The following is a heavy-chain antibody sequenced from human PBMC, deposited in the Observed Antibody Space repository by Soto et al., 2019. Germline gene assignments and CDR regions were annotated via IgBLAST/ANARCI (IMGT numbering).Heavy chain of an antibody. CDR1: GGSISSGGYY. Sequence: SETLSLTCTVSGGSISSGGYYWSWIRQHPGKGLEWIGYIYFRGSTNYNPSLKSRVTISVDTSKNQFSLKLSSVTAADTAVYYCASHMVRGVPFGYWGQGTLVTVSS. CDR2: IYFRGST. J-gene: IGHJ4*02. CDR3: ASHMVRGVPFGY. D-gene: IGHD3-10*01. V-gene: IGHV4-61*08.